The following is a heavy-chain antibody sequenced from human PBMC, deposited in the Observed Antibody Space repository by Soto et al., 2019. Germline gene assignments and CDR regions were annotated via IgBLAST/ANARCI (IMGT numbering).Heavy chain of an antibody. CDR2: ASARNTNT. CDR3: AKDVTSHGQRGYNSSWYGWFDP. Sequence: EVQLLESGGGLVQPGGSLRLSCAASGFTFSSHVMSWVRQAPGRGLEWVAAASARNTNTYYADSVKGRFTISRDNSKSTVHLNMDRLRVEETTVYHCAKDVTSHGQRGYNSSWYGWFDPWGQGTLVVVSS. D-gene: IGHD6-13*01. V-gene: IGHV3-23*01. J-gene: IGHJ5*02. CDR1: GFTFSSHV.